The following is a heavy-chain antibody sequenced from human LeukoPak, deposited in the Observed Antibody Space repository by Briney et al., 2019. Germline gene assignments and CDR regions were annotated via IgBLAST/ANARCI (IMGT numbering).Heavy chain of an antibody. D-gene: IGHD3-10*01. V-gene: IGHV4-59*12. CDR3: ARGIKEYYGSGSYAFDY. CDR1: GGSISSYY. Sequence: SPSETLSLTCTVSGGSISSYYWSWIRQPPGKGLEWIGYIYYSGSTNYNPSLKSRVTISVDTSKNQFSLKLSSVTAADTAVYYCARGIKEYYGSGSYAFDYWGQGTLVTVSS. J-gene: IGHJ4*02. CDR2: IYYSGST.